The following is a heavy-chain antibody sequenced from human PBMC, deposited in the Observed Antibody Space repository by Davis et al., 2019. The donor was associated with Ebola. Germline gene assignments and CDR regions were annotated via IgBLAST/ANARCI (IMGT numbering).Heavy chain of an antibody. CDR2: VFSTGYT. J-gene: IGHJ4*02. CDR1: GFTVSNNY. Sequence: GESLKISCAASGFTVSNNYISWVRQAPGEGLEWVSIVFSTGYTYHSDSVRGRFTISRDSAKDSVYLQMTSLRVDDTAVYYWARERLSCGGDCLDCWGQGALVTVSS. D-gene: IGHD2-21*02. CDR3: ARERLSCGGDCLDC. V-gene: IGHV3-66*01.